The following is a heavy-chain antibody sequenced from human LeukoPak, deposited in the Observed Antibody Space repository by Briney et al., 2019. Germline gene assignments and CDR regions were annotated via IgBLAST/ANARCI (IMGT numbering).Heavy chain of an antibody. CDR1: GFTFSNYA. CDR2: ISYDGSDK. CDR3: ARAYCGSSSCRIGASDI. D-gene: IGHD2-2*01. V-gene: IGHV3-30-3*01. Sequence: TGGSLRLSCAASGFTFSNYALHWVRQAPGKGLEWVSVISYDGSDKYYADSVKGRFTTSRDNSKDTLYLQMNSLRAEDTADYYCARAYCGSSSCRIGASDIWGQGTMVTASS. J-gene: IGHJ3*02.